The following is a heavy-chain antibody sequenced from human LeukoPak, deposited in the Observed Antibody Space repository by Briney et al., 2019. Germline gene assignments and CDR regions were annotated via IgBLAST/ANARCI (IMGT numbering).Heavy chain of an antibody. D-gene: IGHD2/OR15-2a*01. Sequence: GGSLRLSCAASGFTFSSYAMTWVRQAPGKGLEWVSYISSSSSTIYYADSVKGRFTISRDNAKNSLYLQMNSLRDEDTAVYYCASPQESGTTSFVGYWGQGTLVTVSS. CDR1: GFTFSSYA. CDR2: ISSSSSTI. CDR3: ASPQESGTTSFVGY. J-gene: IGHJ4*02. V-gene: IGHV3-48*02.